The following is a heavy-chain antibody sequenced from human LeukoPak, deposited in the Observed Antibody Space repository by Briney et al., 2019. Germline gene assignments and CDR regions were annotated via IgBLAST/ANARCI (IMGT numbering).Heavy chain of an antibody. CDR3: ARDLGDIVVVPAAYGGWFDP. CDR1: GYTFTSYY. V-gene: IGHV1-46*01. J-gene: IGHJ5*02. D-gene: IGHD2-2*01. Sequence: ASVKVSCKASGYTFTSYYMHWVRQAPGQGLEWMGVINPSGGSTSYAQKFQGRVTMTRDTSTSTVYMELSSLRSEDTAVYYCARDLGDIVVVPAAYGGWFDPWGQGTLVTVSS. CDR2: INPSGGST.